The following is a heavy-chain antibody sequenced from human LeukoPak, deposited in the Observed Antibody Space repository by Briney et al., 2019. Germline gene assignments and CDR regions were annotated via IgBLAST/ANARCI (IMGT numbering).Heavy chain of an antibody. CDR2: ISWNSGSI. CDR1: GFTFDDYA. Sequence: GRSLRLSCAASGFTFDDYAMHWVRQAPGKGLEWVSGISWNSGSIGYADSVKGRFTISRDNAKNSLYLQMNSLRAEDTALYYCAKEGTGWTNYYYYYYMDVWGKGTTVTASS. J-gene: IGHJ6*03. CDR3: AKEGTGWTNYYYYYYMDV. V-gene: IGHV3-9*01. D-gene: IGHD6-19*01.